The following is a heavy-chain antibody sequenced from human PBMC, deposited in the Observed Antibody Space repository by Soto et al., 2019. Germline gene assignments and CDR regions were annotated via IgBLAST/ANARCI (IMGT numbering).Heavy chain of an antibody. CDR1: GGFISSDS. J-gene: IGHJ4*02. D-gene: IGHD5-18*01. Sequence: SSTWFATCTGSGGFISSDSWHVCRLPPEKGLEWIGYIYSSGSTHYKPSLQNRVTISIDTSKNQVSLKVNSVTAADTAVYYCARDRPHSYGVSYFDYWGQGTPVTVS. CDR3: ARDRPHSYGVSYFDY. V-gene: IGHV4-59*01. CDR2: IYSSGST.